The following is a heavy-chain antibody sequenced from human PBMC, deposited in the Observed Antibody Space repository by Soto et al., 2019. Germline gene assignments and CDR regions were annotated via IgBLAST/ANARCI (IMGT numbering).Heavy chain of an antibody. D-gene: IGHD3-22*01. V-gene: IGHV1-18*01. CDR1: GYTFTSYG. J-gene: IGHJ4*02. CDR2: ISAYNGNK. CDR3: ARVLDTTYDSSGYAFRY. Sequence: QVQLVQSGAEVKKPGASVKVSCKASGYTFTSYGISWVRQAPGQGLEWMGWISAYNGNKNYAQKLQGRVTMTTDTSTRKAYMEVKSLRSDDTAVYYCARVLDTTYDSSGYAFRYWGQGTLVTVSS.